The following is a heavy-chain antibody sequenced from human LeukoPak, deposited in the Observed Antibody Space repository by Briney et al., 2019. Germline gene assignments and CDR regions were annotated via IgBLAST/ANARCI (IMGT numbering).Heavy chain of an antibody. CDR2: INQSGGT. J-gene: IGHJ3*02. D-gene: IGHD5-18*01. V-gene: IGHV4-34*01. CDR3: ARTGSIYGHETFDT. Sequence: PSETLSLTCAVYGGSFSGYYWNWIRQAPGKGLEWIGEINQSGGTNYNPSLKSRVTISVDTSKNQLSLKLNSVTAADTAVYYCARTGSIYGHETFDTWGQGTVVTVSS. CDR1: GGSFSGYY.